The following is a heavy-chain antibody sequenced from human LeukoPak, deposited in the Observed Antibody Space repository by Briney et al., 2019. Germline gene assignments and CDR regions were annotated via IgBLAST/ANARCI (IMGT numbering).Heavy chain of an antibody. D-gene: IGHD3-22*01. J-gene: IGHJ4*02. V-gene: IGHV4-61*02. CDR1: GGSINSGSYY. CDR2: IYTSGST. CDR3: ARVTGYMIEDYFDY. Sequence: SQTLSLTCTVSGGSINSGSYYWSWIRQPAGKGLEWIGRIYTSGSTKYNPSLKSRVTMSVDTSKNQFSLKLSSVTAADTAVYYCARVTGYMIEDYFDYWGQGTLVTVSS.